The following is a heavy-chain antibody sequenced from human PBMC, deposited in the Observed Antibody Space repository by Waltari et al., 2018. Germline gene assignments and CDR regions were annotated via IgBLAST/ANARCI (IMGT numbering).Heavy chain of an antibody. J-gene: IGHJ4*02. V-gene: IGHV3-7*01. CDR3: ARVGGGLITIFGVVITAFDY. CDR2: IKQDGSEK. CDR1: GFTFSSYW. D-gene: IGHD3-3*01. Sequence: EVQLVESGGGLVQPGGSLRLSCAASGFTFSSYWMSWVRQAPGKGLEWVANIKQDGSEKYYVDSVKGRFTISRDNAKNSLYLQMNSLRAEDTAVYYCARVGGGLITIFGVVITAFDYWGQGTLVTVSS.